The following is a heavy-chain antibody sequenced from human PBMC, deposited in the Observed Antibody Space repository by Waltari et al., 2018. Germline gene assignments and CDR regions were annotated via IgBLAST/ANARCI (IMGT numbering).Heavy chain of an antibody. J-gene: IGHJ5*02. V-gene: IGHV4-34*01. CDR1: GGSFSGYY. CDR3: ATHEGGHPGCSSTSCYLWFDP. CDR2: INHSGST. D-gene: IGHD2-2*01. Sequence: QVQLQQWGAGLLKPSETLSLTCAVYGGSFSGYYWSWIRQPPGKGLEWIGEINHSGSTNSNPSLKSRVTISVDTSKNQFSLKLSSVTAADTAVYYCATHEGGHPGCSSTSCYLWFDPWGQGTLVTVSS.